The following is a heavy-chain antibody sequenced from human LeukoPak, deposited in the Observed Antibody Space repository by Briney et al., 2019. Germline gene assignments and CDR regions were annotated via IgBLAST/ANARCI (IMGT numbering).Heavy chain of an antibody. Sequence: ASVKVSCKASGYTFTGYYMHWVRQAPGQGLEWMGWINPNSGGTNYAQKFQGRVTMTRDTSISTAYMELSRLRSDDTAVYYCARVRCSTSCPVDYWGQGTLVTVSS. D-gene: IGHD2-2*01. J-gene: IGHJ4*02. CDR3: ARVRCSTSCPVDY. CDR2: INPNSGGT. CDR1: GYTFTGYY. V-gene: IGHV1-2*02.